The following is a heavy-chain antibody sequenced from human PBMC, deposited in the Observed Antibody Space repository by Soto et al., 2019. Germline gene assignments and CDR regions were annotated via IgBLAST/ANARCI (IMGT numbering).Heavy chain of an antibody. CDR1: GFTFDDYA. Sequence: EVQLVESGGGLVQPGRSLRLSCAASGFTFDDYAMHWVRQAPGKGLEWVSGISWNSGSIGYADSVKGRFNISRDNAKNSLYLQMNSLRAEDTALYYCAKDQDSRYGSGSYYNLDYWGQGTLVTVSS. CDR2: ISWNSGSI. D-gene: IGHD3-10*01. J-gene: IGHJ4*02. V-gene: IGHV3-9*01. CDR3: AKDQDSRYGSGSYYNLDY.